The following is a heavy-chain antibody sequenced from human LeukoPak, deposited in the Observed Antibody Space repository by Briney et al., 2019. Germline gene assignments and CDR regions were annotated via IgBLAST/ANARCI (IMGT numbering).Heavy chain of an antibody. J-gene: IGHJ4*02. CDR3: ARQRIDTAMAYYFDY. CDR1: GGSISSSSYY. CDR2: IYYSGST. Sequence: SETLSLTCTVSGGSISSSSYYWGWIRQPPGKGLEWIGSIYYSGSTYYNPSLKSRVTISVDTSKNQFSLKLSSVTAADTAVYYCARQRIDTAMAYYFDYWAREPWSPSPQ. V-gene: IGHV4-39*01. D-gene: IGHD5-18*01.